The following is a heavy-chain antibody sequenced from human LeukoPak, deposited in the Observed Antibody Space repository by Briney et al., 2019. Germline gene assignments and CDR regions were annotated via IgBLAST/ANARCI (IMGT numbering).Heavy chain of an antibody. CDR1: GGSISSYY. D-gene: IGHD5-12*01. J-gene: IGHJ4*02. Sequence: PSETLSLTCTVSGGSISSYYWSWIRQPPGKGLEWIGYIYYSGSTNYNPSLKSRVTISVDTSKNQFSLKLSSVTAADTAVYYCARGGLAVVATAHFDYWGQGTLVTVSS. CDR3: ARGGLAVVATAHFDY. CDR2: IYYSGST. V-gene: IGHV4-59*01.